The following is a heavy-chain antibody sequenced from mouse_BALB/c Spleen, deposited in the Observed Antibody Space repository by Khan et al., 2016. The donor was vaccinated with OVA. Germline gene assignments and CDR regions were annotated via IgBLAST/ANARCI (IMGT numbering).Heavy chain of an antibody. J-gene: IGHJ3*01. CDR3: LRSLYYYVSAYEGFAY. CDR2: ISPNSDGS. V-gene: IGHV1S136*01. Sequence: VQLQQSGPELVKPGASVKMSCKASGYTFTSYVMHWVKQKPGQGLEWIGYISPNSDGSKYNEKFRGKATLTSDKSSSTAYMELSSMTSEDSAVDYCLRSLYYYVSAYEGFAYWGQGTLVTVSA. CDR1: GYTFTSYV. D-gene: IGHD1-1*01.